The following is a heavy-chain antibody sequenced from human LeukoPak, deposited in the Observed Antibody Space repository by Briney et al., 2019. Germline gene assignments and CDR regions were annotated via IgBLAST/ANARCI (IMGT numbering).Heavy chain of an antibody. CDR3: ARVVVVDAFDI. Sequence: GSLRLSCLTSGFTLSTNAMSWVRQPPGKGLEWIGEIYHSGNTNYNPSLKSRVTISVDKSKNQLSLKLSSVTAADTAVYYCARVVVVDAFDIWGQGTMVTVSS. V-gene: IGHV4-4*02. CDR2: IYHSGNT. D-gene: IGHD2-15*01. CDR1: GFTLSTNAM. J-gene: IGHJ3*02.